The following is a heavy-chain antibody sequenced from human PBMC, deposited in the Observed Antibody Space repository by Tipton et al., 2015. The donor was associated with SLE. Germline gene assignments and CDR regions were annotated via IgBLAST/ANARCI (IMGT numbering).Heavy chain of an antibody. CDR2: IIPILGIA. J-gene: IGHJ3*02. Sequence: QLVQSGAEVKKPGSSVKVSCKASGGTFSSYAISWVRQAPGQGLEWMGRIIPILGIANYAQKFQGRVTITADKSTSTAYMELSSLRSEDTAVYYCARDYYDSSGYSGAHASDIWGQGTMVTVSS. CDR3: ARDYYDSSGYSGAHASDI. V-gene: IGHV1-69*09. CDR1: GGTFSSYA. D-gene: IGHD3-22*01.